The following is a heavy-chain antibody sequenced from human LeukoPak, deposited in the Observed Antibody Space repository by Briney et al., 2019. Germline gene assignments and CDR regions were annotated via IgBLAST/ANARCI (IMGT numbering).Heavy chain of an antibody. CDR3: ARGRPSDAFDI. Sequence: TGGSLTLSCAASGFTVISNYMTWVRQTPGRGLEWLSVIYSGGTTYYADSVKGRITISRDNAKNSLYLQMNSLRAEDTAVYYCARGRPSDAFDIWGQGTMVTVSS. J-gene: IGHJ3*02. CDR1: GFTVISNY. CDR2: IYSGGTT. V-gene: IGHV3-53*01.